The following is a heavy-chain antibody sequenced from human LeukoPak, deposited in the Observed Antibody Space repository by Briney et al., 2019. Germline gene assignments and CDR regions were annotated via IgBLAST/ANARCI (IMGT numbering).Heavy chain of an antibody. D-gene: IGHD5-18*01. J-gene: IGHJ3*02. Sequence: SGGSLRLSCAASGFTVSSNYMSWVRQAPGKGLEWVSVIYSGGSTYYADSVKGRFTISRDNSKNTLYLQMNSLRAEDTAVYYCAREGQPHDAFDIRGQGTMVTVSS. CDR1: GFTVSSNY. CDR3: AREGQPHDAFDI. CDR2: IYSGGST. V-gene: IGHV3-53*01.